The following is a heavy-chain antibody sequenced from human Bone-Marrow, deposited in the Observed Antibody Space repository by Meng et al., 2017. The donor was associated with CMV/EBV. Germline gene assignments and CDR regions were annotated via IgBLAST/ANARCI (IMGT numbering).Heavy chain of an antibody. V-gene: IGHV3-74*01. Sequence: GESLKISCAASGFPFSAFWMHWVRQLPGKGLVWFSRIDPDGTTTGYADSVKGRFAIFRDNAKNTLYLQMNNLRAEDTAIYYCARDYWGTADYWGQGTVVTVSS. CDR2: IDPDGTTT. D-gene: IGHD1-7*01. CDR1: GFPFSAFW. J-gene: IGHJ4*02. CDR3: ARDYWGTADY.